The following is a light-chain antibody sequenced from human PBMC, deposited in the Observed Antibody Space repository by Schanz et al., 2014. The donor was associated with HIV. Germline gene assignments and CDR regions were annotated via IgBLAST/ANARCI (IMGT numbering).Light chain of an antibody. V-gene: IGKV1-5*03. CDR1: QSIGSW. J-gene: IGKJ1*01. Sequence: DIQMTQSPSTLSASVGDRVTITCRASQSIGSWLAWYQQRPGEAPKLLIYKTSGLESGVPSRFSGSGSGTEFTLTINSLQPDDFATYYCQQYNSDPWTFGHGTKVEIK. CDR2: KTS. CDR3: QQYNSDPWT.